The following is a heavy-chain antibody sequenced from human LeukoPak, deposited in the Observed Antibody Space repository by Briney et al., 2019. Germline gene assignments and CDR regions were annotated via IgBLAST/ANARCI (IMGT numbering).Heavy chain of an antibody. V-gene: IGHV4-59*13. D-gene: IGHD3-10*01. Sequence: PSETLSLTCTVSGGSISTYYWSWIRQPPGKGLEWIGYFYYSGSTNYNPSLMSRVTISVDTSENQFSLKLNSVTAADTAMYYCARSELLWFGKVNSGFDFWGQGTLVTVSS. CDR3: ARSELLWFGKVNSGFDF. CDR1: GGSISTYY. J-gene: IGHJ4*02. CDR2: FYYSGST.